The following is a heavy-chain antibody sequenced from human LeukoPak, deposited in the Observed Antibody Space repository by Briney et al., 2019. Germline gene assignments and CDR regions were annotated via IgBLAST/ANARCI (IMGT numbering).Heavy chain of an antibody. J-gene: IGHJ6*03. Sequence: GGSLRLSCAASGFTFSSYGMHWVRQAPGTGLEWVAVIWYDGSNKYYADSVKGRFTISRDNSKNTLYLQMNSLRAEDTAVYYCAKADSGNYYYYMDVWGKGTTVTVSS. V-gene: IGHV3-33*06. CDR2: IWYDGSNK. CDR3: AKADSGNYYYYMDV. D-gene: IGHD1-26*01. CDR1: GFTFSSYG.